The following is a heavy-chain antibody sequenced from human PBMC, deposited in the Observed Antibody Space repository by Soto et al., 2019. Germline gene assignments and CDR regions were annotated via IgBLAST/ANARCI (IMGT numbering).Heavy chain of an antibody. CDR2: INHSGST. Sequence: SETLSLTCTVSGGSISSYYWSWIRQPPGKGLEWIGEINHSGSTNYNPSLKSRVTISVDTSKNQFSLKLSSVTAADTAVYYCAKIDSGQLTDLDYWGQGALVTVSS. V-gene: IGHV4-34*01. CDR3: AKIDSGQLTDLDY. J-gene: IGHJ4*02. D-gene: IGHD1-26*01. CDR1: GGSISSYY.